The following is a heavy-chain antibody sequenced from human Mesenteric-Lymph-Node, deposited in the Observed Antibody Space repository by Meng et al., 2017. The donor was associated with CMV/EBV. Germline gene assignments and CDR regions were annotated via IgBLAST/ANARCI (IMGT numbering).Heavy chain of an antibody. CDR1: GGSVNLNAYY. CDR2: IFYSGST. D-gene: IGHD3-22*01. CDR3: ARGWDSNFYVDY. Sequence: SETLSLTCSVSGGSVNLNAYYWSWVQQPPGQGLEWIEYIFYSGSTKYNPSLRSRVTISVDTSKTHFSLELSTVTAADSAVYYCARGWDSNFYVDYWGQGTMVTVSS. J-gene: IGHJ4*02. V-gene: IGHV4-61*03.